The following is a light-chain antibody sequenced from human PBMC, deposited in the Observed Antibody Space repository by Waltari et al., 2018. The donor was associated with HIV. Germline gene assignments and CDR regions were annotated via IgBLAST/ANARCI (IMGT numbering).Light chain of an antibody. J-gene: IGLJ2*01. Sequence: SYELTQPPSVSVSPGQTASITCSGDQWGDKFVCWYQQRPGQPPVLVMYQDSKRPSGIPERFSGSNSGNTATLTITGTQSMDEADYYCQAWDRSVVFGGGTKLTVL. CDR2: QDS. CDR1: QWGDKF. V-gene: IGLV3-1*01. CDR3: QAWDRSVV.